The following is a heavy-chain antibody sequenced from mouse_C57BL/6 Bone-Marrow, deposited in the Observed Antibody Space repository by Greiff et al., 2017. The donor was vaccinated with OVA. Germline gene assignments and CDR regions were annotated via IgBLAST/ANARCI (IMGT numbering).Heavy chain of an antibody. J-gene: IGHJ3*01. CDR3: TRDDIYDGYYWFAY. V-gene: IGHV5-9-1*02. CDR2: ISSGGDYI. CDR1: GFTFSSYA. D-gene: IGHD2-3*01. Sequence: EVKLMESGEGLVKPGGSLKLSCAASGFTFSSYAMSWVRQTPEKRLEWVAYISSGGDYIYYADTVKGRFTISRDNARNTLYLQMSSLKSEDTAMYYCTRDDIYDGYYWFAYWGQGTLVTVSA.